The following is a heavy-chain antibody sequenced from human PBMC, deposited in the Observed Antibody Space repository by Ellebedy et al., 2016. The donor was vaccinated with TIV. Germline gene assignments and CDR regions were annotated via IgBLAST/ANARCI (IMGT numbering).Heavy chain of an antibody. CDR3: ARDVTPYSDYIYFDY. CDR2: IWYDGTYK. V-gene: IGHV3-33*01. Sequence: GESLKISCAASGFTFSSYGMHWVRQAPGKGLEWVAVIWYDGTYKYYADSVKGRFTISRDNSKNTLYLQMNSLRAEDTAVYYCARDVTPYSDYIYFDYWGQGTLVTVSS. CDR1: GFTFSSYG. J-gene: IGHJ4*02. D-gene: IGHD4-11*01.